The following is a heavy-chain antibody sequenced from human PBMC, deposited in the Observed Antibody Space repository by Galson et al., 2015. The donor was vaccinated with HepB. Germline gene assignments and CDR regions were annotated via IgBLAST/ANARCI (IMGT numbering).Heavy chain of an antibody. D-gene: IGHD3-10*01. Sequence: SLRLSCAASGFTFADYAMHWVRQAPGKGLEWVSGLSWNSATIGYADSVKGRFTISRDNAKNSLYLEMNSLRAEDTALYFCAKDMATNILPGVIIPHYPYGMDVWGQGTTVTVSS. V-gene: IGHV3-9*01. CDR1: GFTFADYA. CDR3: AKDMATNILPGVIIPHYPYGMDV. CDR2: LSWNSATI. J-gene: IGHJ6*02.